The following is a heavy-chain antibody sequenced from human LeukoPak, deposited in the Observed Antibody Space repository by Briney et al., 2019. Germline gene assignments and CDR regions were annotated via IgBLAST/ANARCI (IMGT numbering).Heavy chain of an antibody. CDR3: ARDMELSLSY. V-gene: IGHV3-33*01. CDR2: IWYVGSNK. J-gene: IGHJ4*02. D-gene: IGHD3-16*02. CDR1: GFTFSSYG. Sequence: GGSLRLSCAASGFTFSSYGMHWVRQAPGKGLEWVAVIWYVGSNKYYADSVKGRFTISRDNSKSTLYLQMNSLRAEDTAVYYCARDMELSLSYWGQGTLVTVSS.